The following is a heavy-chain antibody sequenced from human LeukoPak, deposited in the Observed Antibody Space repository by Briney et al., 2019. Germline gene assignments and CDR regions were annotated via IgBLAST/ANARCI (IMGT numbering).Heavy chain of an antibody. V-gene: IGHV4-30-4*02. D-gene: IGHD3-22*01. CDR1: GGSISSGDYF. CDR2: IYYNGNT. Sequence: SSETLSLTCTVSGGSISSGDYFWSWIRQPPGKGLEWIGNIYYNGNTYYNPSLESRGTISVDTFKNQFSLKLSSVTAADTAVYYCAGASYDSSGVHWGQGTLVTVSS. CDR3: AGASYDSSGVH. J-gene: IGHJ4*02.